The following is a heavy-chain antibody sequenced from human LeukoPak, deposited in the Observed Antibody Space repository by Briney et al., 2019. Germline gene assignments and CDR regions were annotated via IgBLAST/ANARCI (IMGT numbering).Heavy chain of an antibody. D-gene: IGHD3-9*01. CDR3: ASEAGFDWN. J-gene: IGHJ4*02. CDR1: GFTVSSNC. CDR2: ISSSSSYI. V-gene: IGHV3-21*06. Sequence: PGGSLRLSCAASGFTVSSNCMSWVRQAPGKGLEWVSSISSSSSYIYYADSVKGRFTISRDNAKNSLYLQMNSLRAEDTAVYYCASEAGFDWNWGQGTLVTVSS.